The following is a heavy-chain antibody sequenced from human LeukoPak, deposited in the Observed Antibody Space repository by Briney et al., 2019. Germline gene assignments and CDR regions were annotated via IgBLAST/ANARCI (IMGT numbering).Heavy chain of an antibody. CDR2: INHSGST. J-gene: IGHJ5*02. CDR3: ARGRGPTNWFDP. D-gene: IGHD1-26*01. Sequence: SETLSLTCAVYGGSFSGDYWSWIRQAPGKGLEWIGEINHSGSTNYNPSLKSRVTISVDTSKNQFSLKLSSVTAADTAVYYCARGRGPTNWFDPWGQGTLVTVSS. CDR1: GGSFSGDY. V-gene: IGHV4-34*01.